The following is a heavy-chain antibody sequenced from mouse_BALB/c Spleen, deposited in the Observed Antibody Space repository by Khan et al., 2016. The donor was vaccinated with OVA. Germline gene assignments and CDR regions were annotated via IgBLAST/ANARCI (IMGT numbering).Heavy chain of an antibody. CDR1: GYSITSGYG. CDR2: ISYSGST. D-gene: IGHD1-2*01. J-gene: IGHJ2*01. V-gene: IGHV3-2*02. CDR3: ARTARIKY. Sequence: EVQRQESGPGLVKPSQSLSLTCTVTGYSITSGYGWNWIRQFPGNKLEWMGYISYSGSTNYNPSHKSRISITRDTSKNQFFLQLNSVTTEDTATYYCARTARIKYWGQGTTLTVSS.